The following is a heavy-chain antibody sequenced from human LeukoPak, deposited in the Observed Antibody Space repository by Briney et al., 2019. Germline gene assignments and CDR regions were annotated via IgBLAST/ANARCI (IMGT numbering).Heavy chain of an antibody. V-gene: IGHV4-34*01. Sequence: SETLSLTCAVYGGSFSGYYWSWIRQPPGKGLEWIGEINHSGSTNYNPSLKSRVTISVDTSKNQFSLKLSSVTAADTAVYYCARRTTYYYGSGIYYRAEYFQHWGQGTLVTVSS. CDR3: ARRTTYYYGSGIYYRAEYFQH. CDR1: GGSFSGYY. CDR2: INHSGST. J-gene: IGHJ1*01. D-gene: IGHD3-10*01.